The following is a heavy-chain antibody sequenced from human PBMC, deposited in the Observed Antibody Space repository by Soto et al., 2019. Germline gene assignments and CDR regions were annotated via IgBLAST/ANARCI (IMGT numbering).Heavy chain of an antibody. CDR2: IIPIFGTA. CDR1: GGTFSSYA. Sequence: QVQLVQSGAEVKKPGSSVKVSCKASGGTFSSYAISWVRQAPGQGLEWMGGIIPIFGTANYAQKFQGRVTINEDESMSTAYMEPSSLSTEDTAVYYCARDTPDVVVNAIGSYYYYYGIDVWGQGTTVTVSS. J-gene: IGHJ6*02. D-gene: IGHD2-21*01. V-gene: IGHV1-69*01. CDR3: ARDTPDVVVNAIGSYYYYYGIDV.